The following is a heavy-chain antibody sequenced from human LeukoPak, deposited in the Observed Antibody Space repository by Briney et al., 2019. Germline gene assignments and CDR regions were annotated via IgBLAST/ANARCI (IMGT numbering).Heavy chain of an antibody. V-gene: IGHV4-38-2*02. CDR1: GYSISSGYY. CDR2: IYHSGST. Sequence: SSETLSLTCTVSGYSISSGYYWGWIRQPPGKGLEWIGSIYHSGSTYYNPSLKSRVTISVDTSKNQFSLKLSSVTAADTAVYYCARRGCSSTSCSRFYNWLDPWGQGTLVTVSS. J-gene: IGHJ5*02. CDR3: ARRGCSSTSCSRFYNWLDP. D-gene: IGHD2-2*01.